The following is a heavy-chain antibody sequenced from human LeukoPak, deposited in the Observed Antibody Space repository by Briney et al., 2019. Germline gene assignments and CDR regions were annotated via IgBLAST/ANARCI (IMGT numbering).Heavy chain of an antibody. CDR3: AKDLHYYDSSGYPWFDP. J-gene: IGHJ5*02. V-gene: IGHV3-74*01. CDR2: INSDGGNT. CDR1: GFTFRTSW. D-gene: IGHD3-22*01. Sequence: GGSLRLSCSACGFTFRTSWMHWVRQGPGKGLLWVAHINSDGGNTAYADSVKGRFTISRDNAKSTLYLQMNSLRSEDTAVYYCAKDLHYYDSSGYPWFDPWGQGTLVTVSS.